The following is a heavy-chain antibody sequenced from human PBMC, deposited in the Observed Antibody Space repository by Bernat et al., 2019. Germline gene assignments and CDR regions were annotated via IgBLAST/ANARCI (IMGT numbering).Heavy chain of an antibody. CDR2: INWNGGST. J-gene: IGHJ4*02. CDR3: ATTYSSGYFHPLGY. CDR1: GFTFDDYG. V-gene: IGHV3-20*01. D-gene: IGHD3-22*01. Sequence: EVQLVESGGGVVRPGGSLRISCAASGFTFDDYGMSWVRQAPGKGLEWVSGINWNGGSTGYADSVKGRFTISRDNAKNSLYLQMNSLRAEDTALYHCATTYSSGYFHPLGYWGQGTLVTVSS.